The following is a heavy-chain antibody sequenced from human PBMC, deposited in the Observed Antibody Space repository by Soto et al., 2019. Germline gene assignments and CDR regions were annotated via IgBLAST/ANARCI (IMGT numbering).Heavy chain of an antibody. CDR3: ARQRDHYYDSGQGGDFEI. Sequence: GESLKISCKGFGYTFTSYWIGWVRQMPGKGLEWMGIIDRGDSDTRYSPSFQGRVTISADKSISTAYLQWSSLKASDTAMYYCARQRDHYYDSGQGGDFEIWGQGTMVTVSS. CDR1: GYTFTSYW. V-gene: IGHV5-51*01. J-gene: IGHJ3*02. D-gene: IGHD3-22*01. CDR2: IDRGDSDT.